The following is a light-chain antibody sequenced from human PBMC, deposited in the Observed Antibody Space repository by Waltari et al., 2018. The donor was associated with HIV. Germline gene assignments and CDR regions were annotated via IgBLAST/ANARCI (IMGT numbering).Light chain of an antibody. Sequence: QVVLTQSPSASASLGASVKLTCTLSSGHSNYAIAWHQLQPGKGPLYLLKLNSDGSHTKGDGIPDRFSVSCSGAERYLSISSLQSEDEADYYCQTWGTGIRVFGGGTKLTVL. V-gene: IGLV4-69*01. J-gene: IGLJ3*02. CDR3: QTWGTGIRV. CDR1: SGHSNYA. CDR2: LNSDGSH.